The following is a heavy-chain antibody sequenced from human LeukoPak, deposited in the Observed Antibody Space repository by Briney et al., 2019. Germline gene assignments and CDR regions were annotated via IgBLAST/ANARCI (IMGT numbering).Heavy chain of an antibody. Sequence: GASVKVSCKASGYTFTSYDINWVRQATGQGLEWMGWINPNSGGTNYAQKFQGRVTMTRDTSISTAYMELSRLRSDDTAVYYCARVDTIFGVAQNWFDPWGQGTLVTVSS. CDR1: GYTFTSYD. J-gene: IGHJ5*02. V-gene: IGHV1-2*02. D-gene: IGHD3-3*01. CDR2: INPNSGGT. CDR3: ARVDTIFGVAQNWFDP.